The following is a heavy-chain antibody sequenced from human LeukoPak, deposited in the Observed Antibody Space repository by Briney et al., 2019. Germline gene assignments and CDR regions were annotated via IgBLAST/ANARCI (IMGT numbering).Heavy chain of an antibody. Sequence: GGSLRLSCAASGFIFSSYGMHWVRQPPGKGLEWVAFIRSDGSDKHYTASVKGRFTISRDNSKNTLYLQMNSLSPEDTAMYYCAKHDSSSDFWGQGTLVTVSS. CDR3: AKHDSSSDF. CDR2: IRSDGSDK. D-gene: IGHD3-22*01. J-gene: IGHJ4*02. V-gene: IGHV3-30*02. CDR1: GFIFSSYG.